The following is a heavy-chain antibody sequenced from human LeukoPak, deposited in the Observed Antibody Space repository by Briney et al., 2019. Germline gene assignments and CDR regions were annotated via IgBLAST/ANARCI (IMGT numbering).Heavy chain of an antibody. CDR1: GFTFSKYG. V-gene: IGHV3-30*02. D-gene: IGHD3-3*01. CDR2: IRYDGSIK. J-gene: IGHJ4*02. Sequence: GGSLRLSCVAYGFTFSKYGMHWVRQAPGKGLEWVAFIRYDGSIKYYADSVKGRFTISRDNSKNTVYLQMNSLRVEDTAVYYCAKVPLDFWSGYRHWGQGTLVTVSS. CDR3: AKVPLDFWSGYRH.